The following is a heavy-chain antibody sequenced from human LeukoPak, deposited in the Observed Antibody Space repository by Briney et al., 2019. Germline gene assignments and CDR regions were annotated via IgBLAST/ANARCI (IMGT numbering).Heavy chain of an antibody. V-gene: IGHV1-2*02. J-gene: IGHJ4*02. D-gene: IGHD3-3*01. CDR3: ARALYYDFWSGFFGPSPYYFDY. CDR2: INPNSGGT. CDR1: GYTFTGYY. Sequence: ASVKVSCKASGYTFTGYYMHWVRQAPGQGLEWMGWINPNSGGTNYAQKFQGRVIMTRDTSISTAYMELSRLRSDDTAVYYCARALYYDFWSGFFGPSPYYFDYWGQGTLVTVSS.